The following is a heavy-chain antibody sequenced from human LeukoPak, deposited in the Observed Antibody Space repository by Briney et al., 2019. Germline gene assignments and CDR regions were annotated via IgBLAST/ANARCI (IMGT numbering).Heavy chain of an antibody. CDR1: GGSFSGYY. V-gene: IGHV4-34*01. CDR3: ASRTAMVTWAY. Sequence: PSETLSLTCAVYGGSFSGYYWSWICQPPGKRLEWIGEINHSGITNYNPSLKSRVTISVDTSKNQFSLKLSSVTAADTAVYYCASRTAMVTWAYWGQGTRVTVSS. CDR2: INHSGIT. D-gene: IGHD5-18*01. J-gene: IGHJ4*02.